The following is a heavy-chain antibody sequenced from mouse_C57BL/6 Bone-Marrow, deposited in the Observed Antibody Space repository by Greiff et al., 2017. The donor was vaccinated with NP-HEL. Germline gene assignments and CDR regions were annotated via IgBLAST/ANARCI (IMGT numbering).Heavy chain of an antibody. J-gene: IGHJ3*01. D-gene: IGHD2-4*01. Sequence: EVKLQQSGAELVRPGASVKLSCTASGFNIKDDYMHWVKQRPEQGLEWIGWIDPENGDTEYASKFQGKATITADTSSNTAYLQLSSLTSEDTAVYYCTTRRLRPWFAYWGQGTLVTVSA. CDR3: TTRRLRPWFAY. CDR1: GFNIKDDY. V-gene: IGHV14-4*01. CDR2: IDPENGDT.